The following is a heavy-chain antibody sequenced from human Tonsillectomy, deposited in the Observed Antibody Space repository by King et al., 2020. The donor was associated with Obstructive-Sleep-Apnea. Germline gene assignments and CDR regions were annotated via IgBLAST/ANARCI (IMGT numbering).Heavy chain of an antibody. CDR2: LYPGDSDT. Sequence: QLVQSRAEVKKPRESLKIFCKGSGYSFTSFWIRWGRQMPGKVLEWIGILYPGDSDTRYSPSFQGQVTISADKSISTAYLQWSSLKASDTAMYYCARIGVGGYGDFLLFDYWGQGTLVTVSS. J-gene: IGHJ4*02. CDR1: GYSFTSFW. D-gene: IGHD4-17*01. CDR3: ARIGVGGYGDFLLFDY. V-gene: IGHV5-51*01.